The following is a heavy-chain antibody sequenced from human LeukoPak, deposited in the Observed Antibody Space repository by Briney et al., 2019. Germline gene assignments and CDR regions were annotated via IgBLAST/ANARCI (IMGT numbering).Heavy chain of an antibody. CDR2: IKQDGSEK. Sequence: GGSLRLSCAASGLTFSSYWMSWVRQAPGKGLEWVANIKQDGSEKYYVDSVKGRFTISRDNAKNSLYLQMNSLRAEDTAVYYCARSIWGSYRPLSNWGQGTLVTVSS. V-gene: IGHV3-7*01. D-gene: IGHD3-16*02. CDR3: ARSIWGSYRPLSN. J-gene: IGHJ4*02. CDR1: GLTFSSYW.